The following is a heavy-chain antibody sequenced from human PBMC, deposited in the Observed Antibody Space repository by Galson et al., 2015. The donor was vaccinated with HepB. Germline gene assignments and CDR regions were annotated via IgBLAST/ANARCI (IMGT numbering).Heavy chain of an antibody. CDR2: IKQDGSEK. Sequence: SLRLSCAASGFTFGSYWMSWVRQAPGKGLEWVANIKQDGSEKNYVDSVEGRFPISRDNAKNSLYLQMNSLRVGDTAVYYCARDEVVTTITTFDYWGQGTLVTVSS. J-gene: IGHJ4*02. CDR1: GFTFGSYW. CDR3: ARDEVVTTITTFDY. V-gene: IGHV3-7*01. D-gene: IGHD5-12*01.